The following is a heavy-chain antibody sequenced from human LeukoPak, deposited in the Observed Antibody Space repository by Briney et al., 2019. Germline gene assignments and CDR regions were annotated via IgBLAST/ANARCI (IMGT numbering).Heavy chain of an antibody. D-gene: IGHD6-13*01. J-gene: IGHJ4*02. V-gene: IGHV4-31*03. CDR1: GGSISSGGYH. CDR2: IYYSGST. Sequence: PSQTLSLTCTVSGGSISSGGYHWSWIRQHPGTGLEWIGYIYYSGSTYYNPSLKSRVTISVDTSKNQFSLKLSSVTAADTAVYYCARARSSWYPYFDYWGQGTLVTVSS. CDR3: ARARSSWYPYFDY.